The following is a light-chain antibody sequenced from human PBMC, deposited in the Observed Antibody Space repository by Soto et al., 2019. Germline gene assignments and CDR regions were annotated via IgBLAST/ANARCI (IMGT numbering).Light chain of an antibody. J-gene: IGKJ1*01. CDR3: QHYDSSPWT. CDR2: GAS. CDR1: QSISTY. V-gene: IGKV3-20*01. Sequence: EIVLTQSPGTLSLSPGERATLSCRASQSISTYLAWYQQKPGQTPRLLIYGASSRASGIPDRFSGSGSGTDFILTISRLESEDFAVYYCQHYDSSPWTFGQGTKVDIK.